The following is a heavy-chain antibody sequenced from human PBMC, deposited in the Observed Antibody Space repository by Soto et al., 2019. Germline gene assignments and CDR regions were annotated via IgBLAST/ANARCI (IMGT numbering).Heavy chain of an antibody. V-gene: IGHV3-11*01. D-gene: IGHD6-19*01. J-gene: IGHJ4*02. CDR1: GFTFSNYY. Sequence: QVQLVESGGGLVKPGGSLRLSCAASGFTFSNYYMAWIRQAPGKGLEWLSYISSREVTIYYADSVKGRFTISRDNTKNSLYLQMSSLRDEDTGVYYCARVSASGWHVNGRDYFDSWGQGTLVTVSS. CDR2: ISSREVTI. CDR3: ARVSASGWHVNGRDYFDS.